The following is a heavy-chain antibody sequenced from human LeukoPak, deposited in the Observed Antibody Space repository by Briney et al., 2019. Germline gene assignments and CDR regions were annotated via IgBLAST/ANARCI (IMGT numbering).Heavy chain of an antibody. V-gene: IGHV5-51*01. J-gene: IGHJ6*03. CDR3: ARHSSGWYGNYYYYYYMDV. D-gene: IGHD6-19*01. CDR2: IYPGDSDT. CDR1: GYSFTSYW. Sequence: GESPKISCKGSGYSFTSYWIGWVRQMPGKGLEWMGVIYPGDSDTRYSPSFQGQVTISVDKSISTAYLQWSSLEASDTAMYFCARHSSGWYGNYYYYYYMDVWGKGTTVTVSS.